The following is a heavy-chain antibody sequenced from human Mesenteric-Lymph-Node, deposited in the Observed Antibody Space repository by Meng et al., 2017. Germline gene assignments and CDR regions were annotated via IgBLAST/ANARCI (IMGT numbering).Heavy chain of an antibody. CDR1: GFTFSSYW. D-gene: IGHD3-3*01. J-gene: IGHJ4*02. V-gene: IGHV3-74*01. CDR3: ARDQGDFWSGYADNEY. Sequence: ETLSLTCAASGFTFSSYWMHWVRQAPGKGLVWVSRINSDGSSTSYADSVKGRFTISRHNSKNTLYLQMNSLRAEDTAVYYCARDQGDFWSGYADNEYWGQGTLVTVSS. CDR2: INSDGSST.